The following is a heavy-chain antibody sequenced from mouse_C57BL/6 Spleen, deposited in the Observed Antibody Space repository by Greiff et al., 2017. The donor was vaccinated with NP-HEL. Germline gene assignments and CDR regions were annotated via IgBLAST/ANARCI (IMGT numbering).Heavy chain of an antibody. CDR2: IDPENGDT. Sequence: EVKLQQSGAELVRPGASVKLSCTASGFNIKDDYMHWVKQRPEQGLEWIGWIDPENGDTEYASKFQGKATITADTSSNTAYLQLSSLTSEDTAVYYCTRSYGSSYDYAMDYWGQGTSVTVSS. D-gene: IGHD1-1*01. CDR1: GFNIKDDY. J-gene: IGHJ4*01. CDR3: TRSYGSSYDYAMDY. V-gene: IGHV14-4*01.